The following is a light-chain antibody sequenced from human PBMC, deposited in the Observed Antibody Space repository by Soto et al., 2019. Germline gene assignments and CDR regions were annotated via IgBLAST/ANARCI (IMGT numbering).Light chain of an antibody. CDR3: QQYGRSPYT. Sequence: EIVLTQSPGTSHLSPGARATLSCRASQSVSSTYLARYQQNPGQAPRILIYGAFSRATGIPDRFSGSRSGKAFAPPISRLEPEDFAVYYCQQYGRSPYTLGQGTKLEIK. V-gene: IGKV3-20*01. CDR1: QSVSSTY. CDR2: GAF. J-gene: IGKJ2*01.